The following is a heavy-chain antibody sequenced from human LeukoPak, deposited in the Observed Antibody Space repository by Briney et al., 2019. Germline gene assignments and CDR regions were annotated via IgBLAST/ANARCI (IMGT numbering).Heavy chain of an antibody. D-gene: IGHD1-26*01. CDR1: GFTFSSYA. J-gene: IGHJ4*02. CDR2: ISGSGGST. V-gene: IGHV3-23*01. Sequence: GGSLRLSCAASGFTFSSYAMSWVRQAPGKGLEWVSAISGSGGSTYYADSVKGRFTISRDNSKNTLYLQMNSLRAEDTAVYYCARVSGSYYGYFDYWGQGTLVTVSS. CDR3: ARVSGSYYGYFDY.